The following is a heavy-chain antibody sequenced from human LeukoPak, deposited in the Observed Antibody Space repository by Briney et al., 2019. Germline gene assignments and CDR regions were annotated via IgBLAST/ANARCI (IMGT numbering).Heavy chain of an antibody. Sequence: GASVKVSCKASGYTFTSYDINWVRQATGQGLEWTGWMNPNSGNTGYAQKFQGRVTITRNTSISTAYMELSSLRSEDTAVYYCARGITIFGVVSAFFDYWGQGTLVTVSS. CDR1: GYTFTSYD. CDR3: ARGITIFGVVSAFFDY. D-gene: IGHD3-3*01. J-gene: IGHJ4*02. CDR2: MNPNSGNT. V-gene: IGHV1-8*03.